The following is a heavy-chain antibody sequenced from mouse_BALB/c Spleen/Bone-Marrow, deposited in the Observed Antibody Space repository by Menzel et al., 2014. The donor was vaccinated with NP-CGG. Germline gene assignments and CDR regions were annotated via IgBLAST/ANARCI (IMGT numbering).Heavy chain of an antibody. CDR1: GYSFTGYF. Sequence: EVQLQESGPGLVKPGASVKISCKASGYSFTGYFMNWVMQSHGKSLEWIGRINPYNGDTFYNQKFKGKATLTVDKSSSTAHMELRSLASEDSAVYYCARGGLLRAMDYWGQGTSVTVSS. D-gene: IGHD2-3*01. CDR3: ARGGLLRAMDY. CDR2: INPYNGDT. J-gene: IGHJ4*01. V-gene: IGHV1-20*02.